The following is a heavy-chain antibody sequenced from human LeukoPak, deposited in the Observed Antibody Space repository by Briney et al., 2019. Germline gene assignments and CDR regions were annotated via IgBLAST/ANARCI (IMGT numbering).Heavy chain of an antibody. J-gene: IGHJ5*02. Sequence: SETLSLTCTVSGGSVTSSDYYWGWIRQPPGKGLEWIGSMSYGGNTDYNPSLKSRVTMSIDTSKTQFFLKLSSVTAADTAVYYCARRPYDILTGYPFAPWGQGTLVAVSS. V-gene: IGHV4-39*01. CDR1: GGSVTSSDYY. CDR2: MSYGGNT. D-gene: IGHD3-9*01. CDR3: ARRPYDILTGYPFAP.